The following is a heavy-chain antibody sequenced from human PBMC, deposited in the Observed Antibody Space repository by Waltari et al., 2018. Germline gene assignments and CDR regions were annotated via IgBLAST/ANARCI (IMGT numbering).Heavy chain of an antibody. D-gene: IGHD3-22*01. CDR1: GGPFRSCA. V-gene: IGHV1-69*01. CDR3: ARSITMIVVVINDAFDI. J-gene: IGHJ3*02. CDR2: IIPIFGTA. Sequence: QVQLVQSGAEVKKPGSSVKVSCKASGGPFRSCAIRWVRQAHGQGREWMGGIIPIFGTANYAQKFQGRVTITADESTSTAYMELSSLRSEDTAVYYCARSITMIVVVINDAFDIWGQGTMVTVSS.